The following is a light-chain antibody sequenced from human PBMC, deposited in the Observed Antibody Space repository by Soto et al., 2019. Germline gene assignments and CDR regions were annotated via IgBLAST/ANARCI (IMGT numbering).Light chain of an antibody. CDR2: GAS. CDR3: QHYSNTPT. V-gene: IGKV3-20*01. Sequence: EIVLTQSPATLSLSPGERATLSCRASQSVSSYLAWYQQKPGQAPRLLIYGASSRATGIPDRFSGSGSGTDFTLTISRLEPEDFAVYYCQHYSNTPTFGGGTKVDIK. J-gene: IGKJ4*01. CDR1: QSVSSY.